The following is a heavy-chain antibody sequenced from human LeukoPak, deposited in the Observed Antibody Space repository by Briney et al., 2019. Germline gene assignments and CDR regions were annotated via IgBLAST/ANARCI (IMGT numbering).Heavy chain of an antibody. CDR3: AKTYCSGGSCYSFYFDY. D-gene: IGHD2-15*01. V-gene: IGHV3-23*01. CDR2: ISGSGGST. CDR1: GFTFSSYG. Sequence: PGGSLRLSCAASGFTFSSYGMSWVRQAPGKGLEWVSAISGSGGSTYYADSVKGRFTISRDNSKNTLYLQMNSLRAEDTAVYYCAKTYCSGGSCYSFYFDYWGQGTLVTVSS. J-gene: IGHJ4*02.